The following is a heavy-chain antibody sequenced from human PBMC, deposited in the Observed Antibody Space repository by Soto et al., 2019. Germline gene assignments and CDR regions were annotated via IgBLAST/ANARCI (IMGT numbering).Heavy chain of an antibody. D-gene: IGHD4-17*01. CDR1: GYNFKVYG. Sequence: GASVKVSCKASGYNFKVYGISWVRQAPGQRLEWMGWIDVWDGNTNYAQKFQGRVTLTTDTSTNTAHMELRSLRSDDTATYYCARADYGENNWLDPWGQGTQVTVSS. V-gene: IGHV1-18*01. J-gene: IGHJ5*02. CDR3: ARADYGENNWLDP. CDR2: IDVWDGNT.